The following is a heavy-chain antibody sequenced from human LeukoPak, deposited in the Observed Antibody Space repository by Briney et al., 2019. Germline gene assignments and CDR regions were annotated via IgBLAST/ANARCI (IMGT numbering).Heavy chain of an antibody. Sequence: GGSLRLSCAASGFTFSSYGIHWVRQAPGKGLEWVAVIWYDGKTKYYLDSIKGRFTISRDNSKNTLYLQLNSLRAEDTAVYYCAKDSEQQLVLCRNWGQGTLVTVSS. CDR1: GFTFSSYG. D-gene: IGHD6-13*01. V-gene: IGHV3-33*06. J-gene: IGHJ4*02. CDR2: IWYDGKTK. CDR3: AKDSEQQLVLCRN.